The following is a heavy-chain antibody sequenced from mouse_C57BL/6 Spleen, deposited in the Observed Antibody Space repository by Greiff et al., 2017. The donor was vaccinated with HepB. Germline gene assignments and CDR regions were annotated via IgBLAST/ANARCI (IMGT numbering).Heavy chain of an antibody. Sequence: QVQLKQPGAELVKPGASVKMSCKASGYTFTSYWITWVKQRPGQGLEWIGDIYPGSGSTNYNEKFKSTATLTVDTSSSTAYMQLSSLTSEDSAVYYCARSLTGTGYFDYWGQGTTLTVSS. D-gene: IGHD4-1*01. CDR1: GYTFTSYW. CDR2: IYPGSGST. J-gene: IGHJ2*01. CDR3: ARSLTGTGYFDY. V-gene: IGHV1-55*01.